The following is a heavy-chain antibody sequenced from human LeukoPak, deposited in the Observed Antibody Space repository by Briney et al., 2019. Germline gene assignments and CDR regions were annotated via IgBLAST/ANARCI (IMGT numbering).Heavy chain of an antibody. J-gene: IGHJ6*02. V-gene: IGHV3-21*01. CDR3: ARTKRGAVVVAALYGMDV. CDR1: GFTFSSYS. Sequence: PGGSLRLSCAASGFTFSSYSMNWVRQAPGKGLEWVSSISSSSSYIYYADSVKGRFTISRDNAKNSLYLQMNSLRAEDTAVYYCARTKRGAVVVAALYGMDVWGQGTTVTVS. D-gene: IGHD2-15*01. CDR2: ISSSSSYI.